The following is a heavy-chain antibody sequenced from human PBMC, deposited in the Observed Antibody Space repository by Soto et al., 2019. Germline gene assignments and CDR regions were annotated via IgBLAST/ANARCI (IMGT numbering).Heavy chain of an antibody. Sequence: QVHLVQSGAEVKTPGSSVTVSCTPSGGSFNDYAFSWVRQAPGQGLEWLGGIIPLFGTSDYSQSFRDRATITAVKSTSTVFLELRSLTSQDTAAYYCARLPLRITVFGKVLGYSDSWGQGSLITVSS. CDR3: ARLPLRITVFGKVLGYSDS. CDR2: IIPLFGTS. V-gene: IGHV1-69*06. J-gene: IGHJ4*02. D-gene: IGHD3-3*01. CDR1: GGSFNDYA.